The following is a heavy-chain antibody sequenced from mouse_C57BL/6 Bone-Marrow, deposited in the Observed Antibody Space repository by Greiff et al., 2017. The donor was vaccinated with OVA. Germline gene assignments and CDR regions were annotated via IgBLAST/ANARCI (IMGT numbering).Heavy chain of an antibody. CDR1: GFNIKDDY. CDR2: IDPENGDT. V-gene: IGHV14-4*01. D-gene: IGHD2-3*01. Sequence: VQLQQSGAELVRPGASVKLSCTASGFNIKDDYMHWVKQRPEQGLEWIGWIDPENGDTEYASKFQGKATITADTSSNTAYLQLSSLTSEDTAVYYCTWGLLGFDYWGQGTTLTVSS. CDR3: TWGLLGFDY. J-gene: IGHJ2*01.